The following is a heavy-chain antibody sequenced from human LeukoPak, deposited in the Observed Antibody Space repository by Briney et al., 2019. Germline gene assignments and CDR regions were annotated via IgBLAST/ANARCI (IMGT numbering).Heavy chain of an antibody. J-gene: IGHJ4*02. CDR3: ARRGNWNPAY. V-gene: IGHV5-51*01. Sequence: GESLKISCKGSGYSFTSYWIGWVRQMPGKGLEGMGIIYPGDSDARYRPSFQGQLTISADKSISPAYLQSSSLKASDPAMYYCARRGNWNPAYWGQGTLVTVSS. CDR2: IYPGDSDA. CDR1: GYSFTSYW. D-gene: IGHD1-20*01.